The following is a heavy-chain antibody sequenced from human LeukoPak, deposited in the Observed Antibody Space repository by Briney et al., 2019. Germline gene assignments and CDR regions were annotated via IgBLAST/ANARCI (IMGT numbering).Heavy chain of an antibody. V-gene: IGHV3-53*01. CDR2: IFSGGST. CDR3: ARGRRWDLLVSLIDASDI. D-gene: IGHD1-26*01. CDR1: GFSVSSNF. Sequence: GGSLRLSCAASGFSVSSNFMSWVRQAPGKGLEWVSVIFSGGSTYYADSVKGRFTISRDNSKNTLYLQMNRLRAEDTAVYFCARGRRWDLLVSLIDASDIWGQGTMVTVSS. J-gene: IGHJ3*02.